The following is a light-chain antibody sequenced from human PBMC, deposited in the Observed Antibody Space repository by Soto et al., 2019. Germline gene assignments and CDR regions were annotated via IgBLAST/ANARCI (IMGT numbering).Light chain of an antibody. CDR1: SSDVGGFNY. CDR3: ISYAGSNSYV. Sequence: QSALTQPPSASGSPGQSVTISCTGTSSDVGGFNYVSWYQQHPGKAPKLMIYEVNNRPSGVPDRFSGSKSGNTASLTVSGLQTEDEADYYCISYAGSNSYVFGTGTKVTVL. CDR2: EVN. V-gene: IGLV2-8*01. J-gene: IGLJ1*01.